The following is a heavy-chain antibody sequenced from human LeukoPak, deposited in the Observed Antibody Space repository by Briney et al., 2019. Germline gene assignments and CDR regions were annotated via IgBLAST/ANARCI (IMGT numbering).Heavy chain of an antibody. CDR2: IFYSGST. J-gene: IGHJ4*02. Sequence: SETLSLTCTVSGGSISSGGYYWSWIRQHPGKGLEWIGCIFYSGSTYYNPSLESRVTISVDTSKNQFSLRLSSVTAADTAVYYCARGGASSLIFYFDSWGQGSLVTVSS. CDR1: GGSISSGGYY. D-gene: IGHD2-21*01. CDR3: ARGGASSLIFYFDS. V-gene: IGHV4-31*03.